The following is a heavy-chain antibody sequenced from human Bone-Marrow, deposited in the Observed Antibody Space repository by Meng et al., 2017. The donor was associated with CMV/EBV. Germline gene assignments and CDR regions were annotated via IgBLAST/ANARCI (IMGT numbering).Heavy chain of an antibody. J-gene: IGHJ4*02. Sequence: GYTVTSYGISWGRQAPGEGLEWMGWISAYNGNTNYAQKLQGRVTTTTDTSSSTAYMELRSMRSDDTAVYYCARELDYAFWSCTRLDYWGQGTLVTVSS. CDR2: ISAYNGNT. V-gene: IGHV1-18*01. CDR3: ARELDYAFWSCTRLDY. CDR1: GYTVTSYG. D-gene: IGHD3-3*01.